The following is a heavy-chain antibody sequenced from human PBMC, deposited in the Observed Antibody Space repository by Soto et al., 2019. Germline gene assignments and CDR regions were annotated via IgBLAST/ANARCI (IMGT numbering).Heavy chain of an antibody. D-gene: IGHD3-22*01. V-gene: IGHV4-31*03. CDR1: GGSISSDGYY. CDR2: IYYSGSN. Sequence: SETLSLTCTVSGGSISSDGYYWSWIRQHPGKGLELIGYIYYSGSNYYNLSLKSRVKISVETSKKQFSLKLSSVTAADTAVYYCARNRRYYYDRTPDAFHXWGQATMVTVS. J-gene: IGHJ3*02. CDR3: ARNRRYYYDRTPDAFHX.